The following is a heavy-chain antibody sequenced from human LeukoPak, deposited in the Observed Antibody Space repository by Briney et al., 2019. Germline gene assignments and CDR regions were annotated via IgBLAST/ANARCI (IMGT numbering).Heavy chain of an antibody. J-gene: IGHJ4*02. CDR3: ARAGGSEVVITYYFDY. Sequence: ASVKVSCKASGYTFTGYYMHWVRQAPGLGLEWMGRINPNSGGTNYAQKFQGRVTMTRDTSTSTAYMELSRLRSDDTAVYYCARAGGSEVVITYYFDYWGQGTLVTVSS. CDR1: GYTFTGYY. V-gene: IGHV1-2*06. CDR2: INPNSGGT. D-gene: IGHD3-22*01.